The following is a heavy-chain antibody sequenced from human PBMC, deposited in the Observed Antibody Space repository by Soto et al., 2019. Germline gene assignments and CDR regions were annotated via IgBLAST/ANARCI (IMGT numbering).Heavy chain of an antibody. J-gene: IGHJ4*02. D-gene: IGHD5-12*01. CDR1: GFTFSSYT. V-gene: IGHV3-23*01. CDR3: AKVRTRGYGPEYYFDY. Sequence: EVQLLDSGGGLVQPGGSLRLSCAASGFTFSSYTMNWVRQAPGKGLEWVSTISGSDGTTYYADSVKGRFTISRDNSKNTLYLQMNSLRAEDTAVYHCAKVRTRGYGPEYYFDYWGQGTLVTVSS. CDR2: ISGSDGTT.